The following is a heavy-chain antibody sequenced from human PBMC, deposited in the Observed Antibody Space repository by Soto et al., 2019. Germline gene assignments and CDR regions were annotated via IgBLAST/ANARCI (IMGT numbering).Heavy chain of an antibody. V-gene: IGHV1-18*01. CDR1: GYTFTSYR. Sequence: QVQLVQSGAEVKKPGASVKVSCKASGYTFTSYRISWVRQAPGQGLEWMGWISAYNGNTYHARKLQGRVTMTTDTSTSTVYMELRSLRSDDTAVYYCARDVGYGLIDYWGQGTLVTVSS. CDR2: ISAYNGNT. D-gene: IGHD5-18*01. CDR3: ARDVGYGLIDY. J-gene: IGHJ4*02.